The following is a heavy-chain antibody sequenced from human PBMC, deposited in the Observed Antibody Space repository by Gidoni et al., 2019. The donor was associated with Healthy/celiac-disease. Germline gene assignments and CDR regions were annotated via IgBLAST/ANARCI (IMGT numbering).Heavy chain of an antibody. V-gene: IGHV3-48*04. J-gene: IGHJ4*02. CDR1: GFTFSSYS. CDR3: ARHRMGYGDYRDY. D-gene: IGHD4-17*01. CDR2: ISSSSSTI. Sequence: EVQLVESGGGLVQPGGSLRLSCAASGFTFSSYSMNWVRQAPGKGLEWVSYISSSSSTIYYADSVKGRFTISRDNAKNSLYLQMNSLRAEDTAVYYCARHRMGYGDYRDYWGQGTLVTVSS.